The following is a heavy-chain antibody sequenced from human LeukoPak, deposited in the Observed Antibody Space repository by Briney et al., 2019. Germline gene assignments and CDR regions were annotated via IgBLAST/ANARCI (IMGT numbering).Heavy chain of an antibody. J-gene: IGHJ4*02. Sequence: PGGSLRLSCAASGFTFSSYAMSWVRQAPRKGLEWVGFIRSKAYGGTTEYAASVKGRFTISRDDSKSIAYLQMNSLKTEDTAVYYCTKGSALSPYYYDSSGSDYFDYWGQGTLVTVSS. V-gene: IGHV3-49*04. D-gene: IGHD3-22*01. CDR2: IRSKAYGGTT. CDR3: TKGSALSPYYYDSSGSDYFDY. CDR1: GFTFSSYA.